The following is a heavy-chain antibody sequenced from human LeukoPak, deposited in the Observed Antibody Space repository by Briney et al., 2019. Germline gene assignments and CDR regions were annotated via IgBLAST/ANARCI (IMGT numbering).Heavy chain of an antibody. D-gene: IGHD3-22*01. V-gene: IGHV3-15*01. CDR1: GFTFSNAW. CDR2: IKSKTDGGTT. J-gene: IGHJ4*02. CDR3: TTVPQYYYDMGY. Sequence: GGSLRLTCAASGFTFSNAWMSWVRQAPRKGLEWVGRIKSKTDGGTTDYAAPVKGRFTISRDDSKNTLYLQMNSLKTEDTAVYYCTTVPQYYYDMGYWGQGTLVTVSS.